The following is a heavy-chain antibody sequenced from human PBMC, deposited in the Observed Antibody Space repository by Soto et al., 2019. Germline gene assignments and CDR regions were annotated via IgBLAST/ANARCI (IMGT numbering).Heavy chain of an antibody. CDR1: GGTFSSYA. Sequence: SVKVSCKASGGTFSSYAISWVRQAPGQGLEWMGGIIPIFGTANYAQKFQGRVTITADESTSTAYMELSSLRSEDTAVYYCARFAYDFWSGYYRGWFDPRGQGTLVTVSS. D-gene: IGHD3-3*01. CDR2: IIPIFGTA. CDR3: ARFAYDFWSGYYRGWFDP. J-gene: IGHJ5*02. V-gene: IGHV1-69*13.